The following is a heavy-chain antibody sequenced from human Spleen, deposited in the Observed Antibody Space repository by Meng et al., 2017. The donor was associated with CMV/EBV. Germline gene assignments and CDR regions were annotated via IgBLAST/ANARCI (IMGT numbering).Heavy chain of an antibody. Sequence: FTFRDYYMGWIRQAPGKGLEWISYISGSGSIIYYADSVKGRFTISRDNAKTSLYLQMNSLRAEDTAMYYCARDWGYCSSTSCRYFDYWGQGTLVTVSS. V-gene: IGHV3-11*04. CDR3: ARDWGYCSSTSCRYFDY. CDR1: FTFRDYY. CDR2: ISGSGSII. D-gene: IGHD2-2*01. J-gene: IGHJ4*02.